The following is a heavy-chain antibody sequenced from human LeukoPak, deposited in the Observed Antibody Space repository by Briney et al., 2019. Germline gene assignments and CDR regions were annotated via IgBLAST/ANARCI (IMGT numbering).Heavy chain of an antibody. CDR2: ISWNSGSI. Sequence: GGSLRLSCAASGFTFDDYAMHWVRQAPGKGLEWVSGISWNSGSIGYADSVKGRFTISRDNAKNSLYLQMNSLRAEDTALYYCAKALSRLRPFDAFDIWGQGTMVTVSS. J-gene: IGHJ3*02. V-gene: IGHV3-9*01. CDR1: GFTFDDYA. D-gene: IGHD2-21*02. CDR3: AKALSRLRPFDAFDI.